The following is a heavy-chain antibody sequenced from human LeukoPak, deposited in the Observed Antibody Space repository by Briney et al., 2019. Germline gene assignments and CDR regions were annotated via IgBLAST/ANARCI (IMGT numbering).Heavy chain of an antibody. Sequence: ASVRVSCKASGYTFTGYYMHWVRQAPGQGLEWTGWINPNTGGTKYAQKFQGRVTMTRDTSISTADMELSRLTSDDTAVYYCARGVSGFYFDYWGQGTLVTVTS. D-gene: IGHD6-6*01. V-gene: IGHV1-2*02. CDR2: INPNTGGT. J-gene: IGHJ4*02. CDR1: GYTFTGYY. CDR3: ARGVSGFYFDY.